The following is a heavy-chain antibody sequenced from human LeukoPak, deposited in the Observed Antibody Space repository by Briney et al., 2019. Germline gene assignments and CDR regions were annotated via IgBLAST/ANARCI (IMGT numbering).Heavy chain of an antibody. CDR2: INARGDT. Sequence: SETLSLTCAVYGWSFNDYYWNWIRQPPGKGLEWIGEINARGDTNYNPSLKSRVTISVDTSEKQFSLRLTSMIAADTALYYCARGQVPAARGYNWFDPWGQGTLVTVSS. D-gene: IGHD2-2*01. V-gene: IGHV4-34*01. CDR1: GWSFNDYY. J-gene: IGHJ5*02. CDR3: ARGQVPAARGYNWFDP.